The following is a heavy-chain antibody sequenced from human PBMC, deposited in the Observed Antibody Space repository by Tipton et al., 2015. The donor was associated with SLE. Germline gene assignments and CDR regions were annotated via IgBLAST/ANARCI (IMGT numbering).Heavy chain of an antibody. CDR2: IDPDGSEK. J-gene: IGHJ5*02. CDR3: ARDVGVVEDGMSWFDP. CDR1: SFTFSSYW. V-gene: IGHV3-7*01. Sequence: SLRLSCTASSFTFSSYWMHWVRQVPGKGLVWVSEIDPDGSEKYLVDSVKGRFTISRDNANNTHLQMNSLRAEDTAVYYCARDVGVVEDGMSWFDPWGQGTLVTVSS. D-gene: IGHD2-15*01.